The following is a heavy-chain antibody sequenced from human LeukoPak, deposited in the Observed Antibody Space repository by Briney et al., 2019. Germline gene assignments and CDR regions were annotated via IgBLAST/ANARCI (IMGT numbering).Heavy chain of an antibody. CDR3: ARDVSRGWFDP. D-gene: IGHD3-10*01. CDR2: INSDGSST. Sequence: GGSLRLSCAASGFTFSSYWMHLVRQAPGKGLVWVSRINSDGSSTSYADSVKGRFTISRDNDKNTLYLQMNSLRAEDTAVYYCARDVSRGWFDPWGQGTLVTVSS. CDR1: GFTFSSYW. J-gene: IGHJ5*02. V-gene: IGHV3-74*01.